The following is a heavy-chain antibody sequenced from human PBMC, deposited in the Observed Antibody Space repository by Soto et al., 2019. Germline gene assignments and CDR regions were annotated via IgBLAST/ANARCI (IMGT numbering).Heavy chain of an antibody. V-gene: IGHV4-30-4*01. CDR2: IYYSGST. Sequence: SETLSLTCTVSGGSISSGDYYWSWIRQPPGKGLEWIGYIYYSGSTYYNPSLKSRVTISVDTSKNQFSLKLSSVTAADTAVYYCAREADPYNWNRSVDYWGQGTLVTVSS. CDR3: AREADPYNWNRSVDY. CDR1: GGSISSGDYY. D-gene: IGHD1-20*01. J-gene: IGHJ4*02.